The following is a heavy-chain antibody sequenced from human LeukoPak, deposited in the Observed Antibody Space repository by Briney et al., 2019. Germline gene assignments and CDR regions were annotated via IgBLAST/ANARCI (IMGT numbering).Heavy chain of an antibody. CDR3: ARDYGDYKLFDY. Sequence: PGRSLRLSCAASGFTFSSYAMHWVRQAPGKGLEWVAVISCDGSNKYYADSVKGRFTISRDNSKNTLYLQMNSLRAEDTAVYYCARDYGDYKLFDYWGQGTLVTVSS. J-gene: IGHJ4*02. V-gene: IGHV3-30*04. CDR2: ISCDGSNK. D-gene: IGHD4-17*01. CDR1: GFTFSSYA.